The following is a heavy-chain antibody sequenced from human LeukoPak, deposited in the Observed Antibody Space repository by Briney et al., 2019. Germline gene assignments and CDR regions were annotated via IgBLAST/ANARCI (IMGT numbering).Heavy chain of an antibody. Sequence: GGSLRLSCAASGFSFSSYWMHWVRQAPGKGLVWVARIKSDGSSTDYADYVKGRFTISRDNAKNTLYLQMNSLRAEDTAVYYCARDSRRGGFDYWGQGTLVTVSS. V-gene: IGHV3-74*01. CDR3: ARDSRRGGFDY. CDR2: IKSDGSST. D-gene: IGHD2-2*01. J-gene: IGHJ4*02. CDR1: GFSFSSYW.